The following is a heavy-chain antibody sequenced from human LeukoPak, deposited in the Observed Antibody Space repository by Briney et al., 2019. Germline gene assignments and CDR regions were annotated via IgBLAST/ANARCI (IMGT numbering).Heavy chain of an antibody. CDR2: ISSSSSTI. V-gene: IGHV3-48*02. J-gene: IGHJ4*02. D-gene: IGHD6-13*01. CDR1: GFTFSSYS. Sequence: GGSLRLSCAASGFTFSSYSMNWVRQAPGKGLEWVSYISSSSSTIYYADSVKGRFTISRDNAKNSLYLQMNSLRDEDTAVYYCARRYCSSWYRGYYFDYWGQGTLVTVSS. CDR3: ARRYCSSWYRGYYFDY.